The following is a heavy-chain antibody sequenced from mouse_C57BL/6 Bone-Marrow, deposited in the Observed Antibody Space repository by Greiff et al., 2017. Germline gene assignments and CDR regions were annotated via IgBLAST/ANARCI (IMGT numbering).Heavy chain of an antibody. Sequence: VQLKESGAELVRPGASVKLSCTASGFNIKDDYMHWVKQRPEQGLEWIGWIDPENGDTEYASKFQGNATITADTSSNTAYLQLSSLTSEDTAVYYCTLYGTQAWFAYWGQGTLVTVSA. V-gene: IGHV14-4*01. CDR3: TLYGTQAWFAY. D-gene: IGHD2-1*01. J-gene: IGHJ3*01. CDR2: IDPENGDT. CDR1: GFNIKDDY.